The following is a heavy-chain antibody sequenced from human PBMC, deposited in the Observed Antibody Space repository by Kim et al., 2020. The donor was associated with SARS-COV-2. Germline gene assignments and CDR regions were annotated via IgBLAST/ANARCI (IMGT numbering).Heavy chain of an antibody. D-gene: IGHD3-22*01. CDR1: GGSFSGYY. CDR2: INHSGST. V-gene: IGHV4-34*01. J-gene: IGHJ4*02. CDR3: ARGFYYYDSSGYYYDDY. Sequence: SETLSLTCAVYGGSFSGYYWSWIRQPPGKGLEWIGEINHSGSTNYNPSLKSRVTISVDTSKNQFSLKLSSVTAADTAVYYCARGFYYYDSSGYYYDDYWGQGTLVTVSS.